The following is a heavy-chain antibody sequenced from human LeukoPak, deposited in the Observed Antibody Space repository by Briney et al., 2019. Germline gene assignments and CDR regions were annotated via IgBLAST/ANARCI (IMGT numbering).Heavy chain of an antibody. CDR3: ARDFITMVRGSVFDY. V-gene: IGHV3-30*01. CDR2: ISYDGSNK. Sequence: GGSLSLSCAASGFTFSSYAMHWVRQAPGKGLESVAVISYDGSNKYYADSVKGRFTISRDNSKNTLYLQMNSLRAEDTAVYYCARDFITMVRGSVFDYWGQGTLVTVSS. D-gene: IGHD3-10*01. J-gene: IGHJ4*02. CDR1: GFTFSSYA.